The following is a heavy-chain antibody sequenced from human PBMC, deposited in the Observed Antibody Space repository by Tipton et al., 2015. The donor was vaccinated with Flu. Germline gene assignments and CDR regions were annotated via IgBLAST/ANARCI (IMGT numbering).Heavy chain of an antibody. CDR2: IWYDGSNK. CDR3: AREVYCSGGSCYRAFDI. Sequence: SLRLSCAASGFTFSSYGMHWVRQAPGKGLEWVAVIWYDGSNKYYADSVKGRFTISRDNSKNTLYLQMNSLRAEDTAVYYCAREVYCSGGSCYRAFDIWGQGTMVTVSS. D-gene: IGHD2-15*01. CDR1: GFTFSSYG. J-gene: IGHJ3*02. V-gene: IGHV3-33*01.